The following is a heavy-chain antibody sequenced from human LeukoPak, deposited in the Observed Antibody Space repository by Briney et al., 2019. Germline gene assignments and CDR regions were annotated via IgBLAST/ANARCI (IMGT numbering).Heavy chain of an antibody. D-gene: IGHD6-19*01. V-gene: IGHV4-39*01. CDR2: IYYSGST. CDR1: GFTFSSYA. Sequence: PGGSLRLSCAASGFTFSSYAMSWVRQPPGKGLEWIGSIYYSGSTYYNPSLKSRVTISVDTSKNQFSLKLSSVTAADTAVYYCASGWIRWPRFAGEFDYWGQGTLVTVSS. CDR3: ASGWIRWPRFAGEFDY. J-gene: IGHJ4*02.